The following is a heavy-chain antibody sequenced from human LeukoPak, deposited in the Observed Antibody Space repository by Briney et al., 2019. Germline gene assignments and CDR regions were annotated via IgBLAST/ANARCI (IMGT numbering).Heavy chain of an antibody. Sequence: SETLSLTCTVSGGSISNNNYFWDWIRQPPGKGLEWIGSIYYSGSTYYNPSLKSRVTISVDTSKNQFSLKLSSVTAADTAVYYCARRGWYLQAYYYYYMDVWGKGTTVTISS. CDR3: ARRGWYLQAYYYYYMDV. V-gene: IGHV4-39*07. CDR2: IYYSGST. J-gene: IGHJ6*03. CDR1: GGSISNNNYF. D-gene: IGHD4-23*01.